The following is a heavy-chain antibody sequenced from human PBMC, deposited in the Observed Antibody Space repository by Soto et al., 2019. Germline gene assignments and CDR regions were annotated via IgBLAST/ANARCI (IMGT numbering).Heavy chain of an antibody. V-gene: IGHV3-23*01. CDR1: GFTFSSYA. D-gene: IGHD7-27*01. Sequence: EVQLLESGGGLVQPGGSLRLSCAASGFTFSSYAMSWVRQAPGKGLEWVSAISGSGGSTYYADSVKGRFTISRDNSKNTLYLQMNSLRAEDTAVYYCANSPLGMGRYYSYMDVWGKGTTVTVSS. J-gene: IGHJ6*03. CDR3: ANSPLGMGRYYSYMDV. CDR2: ISGSGGST.